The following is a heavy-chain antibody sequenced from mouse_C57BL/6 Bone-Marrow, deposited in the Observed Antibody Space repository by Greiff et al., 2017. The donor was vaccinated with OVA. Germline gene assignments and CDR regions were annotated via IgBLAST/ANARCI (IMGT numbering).Heavy chain of an antibody. J-gene: IGHJ1*03. CDR1: GYTFTSYW. CDR3: ARPLWLLHWYFDV. CDR2: IHPNSGST. D-gene: IGHD2-2*01. V-gene: IGHV1-64*01. Sequence: QVQLQQPGAELLKPGASVKLSCKASGYTFTSYWMHWVKQRPGQGLEWIGMIHPNSGSTNYNEKFKSKATLTVDKSSSTAYMQLSSLTSEDSAVYYCARPLWLLHWYFDVWGTGTTVTVSS.